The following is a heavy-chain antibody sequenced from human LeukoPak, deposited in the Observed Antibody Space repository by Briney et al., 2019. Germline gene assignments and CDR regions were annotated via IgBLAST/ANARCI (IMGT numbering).Heavy chain of an antibody. CDR2: IYFSGST. J-gene: IGHJ4*02. D-gene: IGHD2-2*01. V-gene: IGHV4-39*07. Sequence: SETLSLTCTVSGDSISSANYYWGWVRQPPGKGLEWIGSIYFSGSTYYNPSVKSRVTISVETSKVQFSLKLSSVTAADTAVYYCARDSCSSTSCRKKFDNWGQGTLVTVSS. CDR3: ARDSCSSTSCRKKFDN. CDR1: GDSISSANYY.